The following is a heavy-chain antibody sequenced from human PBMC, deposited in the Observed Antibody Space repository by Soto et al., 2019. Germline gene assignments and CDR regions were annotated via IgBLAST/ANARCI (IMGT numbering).Heavy chain of an antibody. D-gene: IGHD2-15*01. J-gene: IGHJ4*02. V-gene: IGHV2-5*02. Sequence: QITLKESGPTLVKPTQTLTLTCTFSGFSLSTSGVGVGWIRQPPGKALEWLALIYWDDDKRYSPSLKSRLTITKDTSKNQVVLTMTNMDPVDTATYYCAHSPSYCSGGSCYSGFDYWGQGNLVTVSS. CDR3: AHSPSYCSGGSCYSGFDY. CDR2: IYWDDDK. CDR1: GFSLSTSGVG.